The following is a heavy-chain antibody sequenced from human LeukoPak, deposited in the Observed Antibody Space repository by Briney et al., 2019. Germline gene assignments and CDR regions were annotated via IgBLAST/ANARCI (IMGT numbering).Heavy chain of an antibody. CDR3: AKRGDFWSGYYTDYYYYMDV. CDR2: MNPSSGNT. D-gene: IGHD3-3*01. J-gene: IGHJ6*03. V-gene: IGHV1-8*01. Sequence: ASVKVSCKASGYTFTSYDINWVRQAPGQGLEWMGWMNPSSGNTGYAQKFQGRVTMTRDTSISTAYMELSSLRSEDTAVYYCAKRGDFWSGYYTDYYYYMDVWGKGTTVTVSS. CDR1: GYTFTSYD.